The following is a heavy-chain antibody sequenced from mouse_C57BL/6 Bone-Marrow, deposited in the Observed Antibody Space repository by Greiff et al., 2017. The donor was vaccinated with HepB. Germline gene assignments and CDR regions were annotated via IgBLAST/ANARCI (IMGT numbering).Heavy chain of an antibody. J-gene: IGHJ3*01. CDR2: IYPGSGST. Sequence: QVQLQQPGAELVKPGASVKMSCKASGYTFTSYWITWVKQRPGQGLEWIGDIYPGSGSTNYNEKFKSKATLTVDTSSSTAYMQLSSLTSEDSAVYYCARSDYGSSYAAYWGQGTLVTVSA. CDR1: GYTFTSYW. D-gene: IGHD1-1*01. CDR3: ARSDYGSSYAAY. V-gene: IGHV1-55*01.